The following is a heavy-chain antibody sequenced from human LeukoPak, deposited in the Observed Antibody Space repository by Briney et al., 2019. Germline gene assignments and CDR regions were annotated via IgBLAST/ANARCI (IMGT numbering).Heavy chain of an antibody. J-gene: IGHJ4*02. D-gene: IGHD2-2*01. CDR1: GFTFSNAW. CDR3: TTDKPNIVVVPAAITDY. Sequence: GGSLRLSCAASGFTFSNAWMSWVRQAPGKGLEWVGRIKSKTDGGTTDYAAPVKGRFTISRDDSKNTLYLQMNSLKTEDTAVYYCTTDKPNIVVVPAAITDYWGQGTLVTVSS. V-gene: IGHV3-15*01. CDR2: IKSKTDGGTT.